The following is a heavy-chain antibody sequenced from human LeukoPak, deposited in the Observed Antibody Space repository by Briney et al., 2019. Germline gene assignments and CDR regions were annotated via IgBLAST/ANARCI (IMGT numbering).Heavy chain of an antibody. D-gene: IGHD3-16*02. Sequence: GGSLRLSCAASGFTFNNYAMSWVRQAPGKGLEWVSAISGSGGSTYYADSVKGRFTISRDNSKNTLYLQMNSLRAEDTAVYYCASNPQSYRYYFDYWGQGTLVTVSS. V-gene: IGHV3-23*01. CDR1: GFTFNNYA. CDR3: ASNPQSYRYYFDY. J-gene: IGHJ4*02. CDR2: ISGSGGST.